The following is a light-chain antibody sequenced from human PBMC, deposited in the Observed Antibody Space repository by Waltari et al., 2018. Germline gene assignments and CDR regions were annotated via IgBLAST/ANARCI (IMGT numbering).Light chain of an antibody. CDR2: GGS. V-gene: IGKV3-15*01. CDR3: QQYNNWLPFT. Sequence: EIVMTQSPATLSVSPGESATLPCRASQGIRSKLAWDQKKPGQAPRLLFYGGSVRATGIPGRFSVSGSGTEFTLTISSLQSEDIAVYYCQQYNNWLPFTFGQGTKLEIK. J-gene: IGKJ2*01. CDR1: QGIRSK.